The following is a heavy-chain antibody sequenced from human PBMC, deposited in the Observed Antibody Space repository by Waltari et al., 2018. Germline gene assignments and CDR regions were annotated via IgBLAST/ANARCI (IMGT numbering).Heavy chain of an antibody. CDR1: GGSISSSRYY. D-gene: IGHD6-19*01. V-gene: IGHV4-39*01. J-gene: IGHJ4*02. Sequence: QLQLQESGPGLVKPSETLSLTCTVSGGSISSSRYYWGWIRQPPGKGLEWIGSIYYSGSTYYNPSLKSRVTISVDTSKNQFSLKLSSVTAADTAVYYCAREGIAVAGFDYWGQGTLVTVSS. CDR3: AREGIAVAGFDY. CDR2: IYYSGST.